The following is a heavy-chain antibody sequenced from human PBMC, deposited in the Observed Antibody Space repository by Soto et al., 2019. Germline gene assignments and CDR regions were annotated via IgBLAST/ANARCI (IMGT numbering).Heavy chain of an antibody. J-gene: IGHJ4*02. V-gene: IGHV4-30-4*01. Sequence: SETLSLTCTVSGGSISSDDYYWSWIRQPPGKGLEWLGYIYGIGSTSYSPSLESRITISIDTSKNQFSLKLRSVSAADTAVYYCARDRANSPDFFDFWGQGTQVTVSS. D-gene: IGHD1-1*01. CDR1: GGSISSDDYY. CDR3: ARDRANSPDFFDF. CDR2: IYGIGST.